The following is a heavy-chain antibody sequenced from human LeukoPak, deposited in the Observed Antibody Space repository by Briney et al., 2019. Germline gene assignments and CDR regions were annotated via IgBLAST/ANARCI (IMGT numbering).Heavy chain of an antibody. V-gene: IGHV1-3*04. J-gene: IGHJ6*04. CDR2: INTGNSNT. D-gene: IGHD2-15*01. CDR3: AREGLSVVVAAGTTTYYYYGMDV. CDR1: GFTFTNDG. Sequence: GASVTVSCTSSGFTFTNDGIHWVRQASGQRLEWMGWINTGNSNTKYSQKFQGRVTITRDTSASTVYMELSSLRSEDTAVYYCAREGLSVVVAAGTTTYYYYGMDVWGKGTTVTVSS.